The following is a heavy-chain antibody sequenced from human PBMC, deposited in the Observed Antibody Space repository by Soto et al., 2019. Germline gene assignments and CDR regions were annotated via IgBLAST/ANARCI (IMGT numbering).Heavy chain of an antibody. D-gene: IGHD3-10*01. CDR1: GYTFTSAG. CDR3: ARDLGGSGSYYPDY. V-gene: IGHV1-18*01. J-gene: IGHJ4*02. Sequence: QVQLVQSGAEVKNPGTSVKVSCKTSGYTFTSAGISWVRQAPGQGLEWMGWISAYNGNTKYAQKFQGRVTMTTDTSTNTAYMELSSLTADDTAKYYCARDLGGSGSYYPDYWGQGTLVTVAA. CDR2: ISAYNGNT.